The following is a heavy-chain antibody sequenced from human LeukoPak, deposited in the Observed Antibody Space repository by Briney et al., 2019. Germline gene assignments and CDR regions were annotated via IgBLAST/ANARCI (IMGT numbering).Heavy chain of an antibody. CDR2: ISSYNGNT. CDR3: ARVQLERSGEPFDY. D-gene: IGHD1-1*01. V-gene: IGHV1-18*01. CDR1: GYTFISYG. J-gene: IGHJ4*02. Sequence: GASVKVSCKASGYTFISYGISWVRQAPGQGLEWMGWISSYNGNTKYAEKLQGRVTMTTDTSTSTAYMELRSLRSDDTAVYYCARVQLERSGEPFDYWGQGTLVTVSS.